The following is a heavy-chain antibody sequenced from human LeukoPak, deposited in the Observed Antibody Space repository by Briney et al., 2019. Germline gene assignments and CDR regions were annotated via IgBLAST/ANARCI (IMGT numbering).Heavy chain of an antibody. CDR1: GGSISSYY. V-gene: IGHV4-59*01. CDR2: IYYSGST. Sequence: SETLSLTCTVSGGSISSYYWSWIRQPPGKGLEWIGYIYYSGSTNYNPSLKSRVTISVDTSKNQFSLKLSSVPAADTAVYYCARAKVRIAYYDFWSGYPNWFDPWGQGTLVTVSS. D-gene: IGHD3-3*01. CDR3: ARAKVRIAYYDFWSGYPNWFDP. J-gene: IGHJ5*02.